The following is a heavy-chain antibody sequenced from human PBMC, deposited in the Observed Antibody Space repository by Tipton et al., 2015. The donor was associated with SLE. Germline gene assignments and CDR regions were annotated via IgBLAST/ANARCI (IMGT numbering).Heavy chain of an antibody. J-gene: IGHJ4*02. D-gene: IGHD6-6*01. CDR1: GVTFSSYV. Sequence: QSGPEVKKPGSSVKVSCKASGVTFSSYVFNWVRQAPGQGLEWMGAIIPIFGTVNYAQKFQDRVTITADKSTSTVYVDLSSLRSEDTAVYYCASHPRGSSSGPRRDYYFASWGQGTLVTVSS. V-gene: IGHV1-69*06. CDR3: ASHPRGSSSGPRRDYYFAS. CDR2: IIPIFGTV.